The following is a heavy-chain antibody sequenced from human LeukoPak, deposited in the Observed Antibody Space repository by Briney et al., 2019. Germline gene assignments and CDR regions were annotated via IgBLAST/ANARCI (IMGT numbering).Heavy chain of an antibody. CDR3: ASGLWVTTFDEGPIGNNDY. CDR1: GYTFNDFY. D-gene: IGHD2/OR15-2a*01. CDR2: INPNSGGT. Sequence: ASVKVSCKASGYTFNDFYMYWVRQAPGQGLEWMGWINPNSGGTNYAQKFQGRVTMTRDTSISTTYMELSRLRSDDTAVYYCASGLWVTTFDEGPIGNNDYWGQGTLVTVSS. V-gene: IGHV1-2*02. J-gene: IGHJ4*02.